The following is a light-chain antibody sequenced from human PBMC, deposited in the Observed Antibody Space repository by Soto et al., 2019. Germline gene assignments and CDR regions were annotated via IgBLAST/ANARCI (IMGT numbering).Light chain of an antibody. CDR3: QQYKSYPWT. CDR2: KAS. Sequence: TQSASVGDRVTITCRASQSISSWLAWYQQKPGKAPKLLIYKASSLESGVPSRFSGSGSGTEVTLTSSRLQPDDFATYYCQQYKSYPWTFGQGTKVEIK. V-gene: IGKV1-5*03. CDR1: QSISSW. J-gene: IGKJ1*01.